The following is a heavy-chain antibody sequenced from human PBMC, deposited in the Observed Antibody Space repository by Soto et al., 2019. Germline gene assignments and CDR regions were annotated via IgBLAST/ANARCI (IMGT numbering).Heavy chain of an antibody. J-gene: IGHJ4*02. CDR3: AGGFSYGYIDH. CDR1: GFTVSSNY. D-gene: IGHD5-18*01. V-gene: IGHV3-53*01. Sequence: WSLRLSFSSSGFTVSSNYMSWVRQAPGRGLEWLSVIFAGGGTYYADSVKGRFTTSKDNSKNRVYLQMNTLRAGDTAVYYCAGGFSYGYIDHWGQGTPVTVSS. CDR2: IFAGGGT.